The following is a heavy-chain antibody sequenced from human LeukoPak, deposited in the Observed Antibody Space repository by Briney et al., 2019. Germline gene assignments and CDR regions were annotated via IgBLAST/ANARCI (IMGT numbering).Heavy chain of an antibody. Sequence: GGSLRLSCAASGFTFSSYWMTWVRQAPGKGLEWVANIKQDGSEKYCVDSVKGRFTISRDDATSSLYLQMNSLRADDTAVYYCARERSSGWSSATDVWGQGTTVTVSS. CDR2: IKQDGSEK. J-gene: IGHJ6*02. CDR1: GFTFSSYW. V-gene: IGHV3-7*01. CDR3: ARERSSGWSSATDV. D-gene: IGHD6-19*01.